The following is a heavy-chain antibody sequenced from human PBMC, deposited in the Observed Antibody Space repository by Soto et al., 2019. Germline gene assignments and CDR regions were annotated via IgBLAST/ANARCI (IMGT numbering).Heavy chain of an antibody. Sequence: QVQLQEAGPGLVRPSQTLSLTCTGAGGSVSENDYSWSWLRQSPGQGLQWIWYIYDTWTTEYSPSLKSRVTMSADTSRNQFCLKLPSVTAAGTAFHFFALGIARGGFDIWGQGQLVTVSS. J-gene: IGHJ3*02. V-gene: IGHV4-30-4*01. CDR2: IYDTWTT. CDR3: ALGIARGGFDI. CDR1: GGSVSENDYS. D-gene: IGHD2-21*01.